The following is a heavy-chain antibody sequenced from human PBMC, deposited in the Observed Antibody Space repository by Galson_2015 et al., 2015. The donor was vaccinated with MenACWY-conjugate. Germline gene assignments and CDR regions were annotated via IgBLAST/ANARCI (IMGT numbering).Heavy chain of an antibody. CDR3: AGAAAGGHYFYGMDV. V-gene: IGHV3-13*04. CDR1: AFTLSSYD. CDR2: IGTAGDT. D-gene: IGHD6-13*01. J-gene: IGHJ6*02. Sequence: SPRLSCASSAFTLSSYDMHWVRHTTGPGLEWVSGIGTAGDTYYSGSVKGRFTISRENARNSLFLHMNSLRAGDTAVYYCAGAAAGGHYFYGMDVWGQGTTVTVSS.